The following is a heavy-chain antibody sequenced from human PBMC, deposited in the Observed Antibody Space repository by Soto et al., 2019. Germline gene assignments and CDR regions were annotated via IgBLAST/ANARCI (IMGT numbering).Heavy chain of an antibody. CDR2: IYPYDSDT. J-gene: IGHJ4*02. Sequence: GESLKISCKGSGYSFTSSWIGWVRQVPGKGLEWMVMIYPYDSDTRYSPSFQGQVTISADKSTSTAYLQWSSLKASDTAMYYCAPVRTDSGDYEGFGYWGQGTLVTVSS. CDR1: GYSFTSSW. CDR3: APVRTDSGDYEGFGY. D-gene: IGHD4-17*01. V-gene: IGHV5-51*01.